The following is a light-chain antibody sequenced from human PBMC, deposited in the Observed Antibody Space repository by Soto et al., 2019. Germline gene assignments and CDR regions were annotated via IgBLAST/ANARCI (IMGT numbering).Light chain of an antibody. CDR3: QQRSKWPPRIT. Sequence: EIVLTQSPATLSLSPGERATLSCRASQSVSSYLAWYQQKPGQAPRLLIDDASNRATGIPARFSGSGSGTDFTLTISSLEPEDFAVYYCQQRSKWPPRITFGQGTRLEIK. CDR1: QSVSSY. V-gene: IGKV3-11*01. J-gene: IGKJ5*01. CDR2: DAS.